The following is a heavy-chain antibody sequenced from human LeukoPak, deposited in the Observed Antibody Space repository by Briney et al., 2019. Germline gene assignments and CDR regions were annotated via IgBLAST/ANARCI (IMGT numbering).Heavy chain of an antibody. D-gene: IGHD6-13*01. CDR1: GFTFSSYA. J-gene: IGHJ6*02. CDR3: AKDQQQLVPYYYYYYGMDV. V-gene: IGHV3-23*01. CDR2: ISGSGGST. Sequence: GGSLRLSCAASGFTFSSYAMSWVRHAPGKGLESVSAISGSGGSTYYADSVKGRFTISRDNSKNTLYLQMNSLRAEDTAVYYCAKDQQQLVPYYYYYYGMDVWGQGTTVTVSS.